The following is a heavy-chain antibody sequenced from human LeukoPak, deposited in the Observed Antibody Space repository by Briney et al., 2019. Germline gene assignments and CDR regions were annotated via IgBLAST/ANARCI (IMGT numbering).Heavy chain of an antibody. CDR1: GYTFTSYG. Sequence: ASVKVSCKASGYTFTSYGISWVRQAPGQGLEWMGWISAHNGNTNYAQKLQGRVTMTTDTSTSTAYMELRSLRSDDTAVYYCARTYTTDYGEPNFDYWGQGTLVTVSS. D-gene: IGHD4-17*01. CDR2: ISAHNGNT. J-gene: IGHJ4*02. V-gene: IGHV1-18*01. CDR3: ARTYTTDYGEPNFDY.